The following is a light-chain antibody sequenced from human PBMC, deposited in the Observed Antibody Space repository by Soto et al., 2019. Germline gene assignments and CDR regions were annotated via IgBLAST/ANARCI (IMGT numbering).Light chain of an antibody. CDR3: QQCRNWPLT. V-gene: IGKV3-15*01. CDR2: DAS. Sequence: EIVMTQSPATLSVSPEEGATLSCKASQNVYNNLAWYQQRPGQPPRLLIYDASTSATGISARFSGSGYGTEFTLTISSLQSEDFAVYFCQQCRNWPLTFGGGTKVDIK. J-gene: IGKJ4*01. CDR1: QNVYNN.